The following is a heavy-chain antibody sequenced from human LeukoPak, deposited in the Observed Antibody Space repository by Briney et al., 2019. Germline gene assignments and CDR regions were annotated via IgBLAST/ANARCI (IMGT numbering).Heavy chain of an antibody. CDR1: GYTFTSYY. Sequence: GASVKVSCKASGYTFTSYYMHWVRQAPGQGLEWMGIINPSGGSTSYAQKFQGRVTMTRDMSTSTVYMELSSLRSEDTAVYYCARGRRDYYDSSDYYLYWGQGTLVTVSS. CDR2: INPSGGST. V-gene: IGHV1-46*01. D-gene: IGHD3-22*01. CDR3: ARGRRDYYDSSDYYLY. J-gene: IGHJ4*02.